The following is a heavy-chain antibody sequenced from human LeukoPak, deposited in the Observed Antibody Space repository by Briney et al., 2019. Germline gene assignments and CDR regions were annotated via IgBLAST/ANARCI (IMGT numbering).Heavy chain of an antibody. CDR1: GFTFSDYY. V-gene: IGHV3-11*01. Sequence: GGSLRLSCAASGFTFSDYYMSWIRQAPGKGLEWVSYISSSGSTIYYADSVKGRFTISRDNAKNSPYLRMNSLRAEDTAVYYCARVPWDSSGWYYFDYWGQGTLVTVSS. J-gene: IGHJ4*02. CDR3: ARVPWDSSGWYYFDY. CDR2: ISSSGSTI. D-gene: IGHD6-19*01.